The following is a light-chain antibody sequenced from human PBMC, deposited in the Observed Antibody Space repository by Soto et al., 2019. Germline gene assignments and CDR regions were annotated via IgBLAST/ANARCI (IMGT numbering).Light chain of an antibody. Sequence: EIVLTQSPGTLSLSPGERATLSCRASQSVSSSYLAWHQQKPGQAPRLLIYGASSRATGIPDRFSGSGSGTDFTLTINRLETEDFAVYYCQQYGTSLRTFGQGTKVDI. V-gene: IGKV3-20*01. CDR2: GAS. CDR1: QSVSSSY. J-gene: IGKJ1*01. CDR3: QQYGTSLRT.